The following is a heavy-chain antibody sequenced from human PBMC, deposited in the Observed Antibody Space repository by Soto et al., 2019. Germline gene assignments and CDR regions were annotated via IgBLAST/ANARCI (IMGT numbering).Heavy chain of an antibody. CDR3: TRQGSPWELLLNY. J-gene: IGHJ4*02. Sequence: GGSLRLSCAASGFTFSGSAMHWVRQASGKGLEWVGRIRSKANSYATAYAASVKGRFTISRDDSKNTAYLQMNSLKTEDTAVYYCTRQGSPWELLLNYWGQGTLVTVSS. V-gene: IGHV3-73*01. CDR2: IRSKANSYAT. CDR1: GFTFSGSA. D-gene: IGHD1-26*01.